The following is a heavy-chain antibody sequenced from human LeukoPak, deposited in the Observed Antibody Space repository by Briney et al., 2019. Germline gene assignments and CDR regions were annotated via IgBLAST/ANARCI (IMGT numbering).Heavy chain of an antibody. V-gene: IGHV4-59*01. D-gene: IGHD2-21*01. CDR2: IYYSGST. CDR1: GGSISSYY. J-gene: IGHJ3*02. CDR3: ARWHNPSDAFDI. Sequence: SETLSLTCTVSGGSISSYYWSWLRQPPGKGREGIGYIYYSGSTNYNPSLKSRVTISVDTSKNQFSLKLSSVTAADTAVYYCARWHNPSDAFDIWGQGTMVTVSS.